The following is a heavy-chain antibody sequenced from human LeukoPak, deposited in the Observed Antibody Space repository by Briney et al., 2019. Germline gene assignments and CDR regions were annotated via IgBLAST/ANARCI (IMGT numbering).Heavy chain of an antibody. V-gene: IGHV5-51*01. D-gene: IGHD4-17*01. J-gene: IGHJ4*02. CDR3: ARQSTTSSPSDY. Sequence: GESLKISCKTSGYIFTTYWIAWVRQMPGKGLEWMGIIYPGDSDTRYSPSFQGQVNISADKSINTAYLQWSSLKASDTAMYYCARQSTTSSPSDYWGQGTLVTVSS. CDR2: IYPGDSDT. CDR1: GYIFTTYW.